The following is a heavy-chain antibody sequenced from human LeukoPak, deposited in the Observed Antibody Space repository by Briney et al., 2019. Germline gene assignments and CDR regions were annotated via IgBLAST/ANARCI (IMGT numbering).Heavy chain of an antibody. Sequence: GGSLRLSCAASGFTFSSYWMSWVRQAPGKGLEWVANIKQDGSEKYYVDSVKGRFTISRDNAKNSLYLQMNSLRAEDAALYYSARASIALGPYYFGYWGQGTLVAVSS. V-gene: IGHV3-7*01. D-gene: IGHD6-13*01. J-gene: IGHJ4*02. CDR3: ARASIALGPYYFGY. CDR1: GFTFSSYW. CDR2: IKQDGSEK.